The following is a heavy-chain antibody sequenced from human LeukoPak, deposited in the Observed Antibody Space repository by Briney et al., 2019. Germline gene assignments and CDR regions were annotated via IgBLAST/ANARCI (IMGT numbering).Heavy chain of an antibody. J-gene: IGHJ6*03. D-gene: IGHD2-21*01. CDR1: GGSISSSSYY. Sequence: SETLSLTCTVSGGSISSSSYYWGWIRQPPGKGLEWIGSIYYSGSTYYNPSLKSRVTISVDTSKNQFSLELTSVTAADTAVYYCARGDYYYYYYYIDVWGKGTTVTFSS. V-gene: IGHV4-39*07. CDR2: IYYSGST. CDR3: ARGDYYYYYYYIDV.